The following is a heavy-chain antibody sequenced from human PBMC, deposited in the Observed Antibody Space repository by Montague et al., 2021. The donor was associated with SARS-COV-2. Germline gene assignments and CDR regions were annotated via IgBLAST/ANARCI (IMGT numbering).Heavy chain of an antibody. CDR2: IYWDDDK. V-gene: IGHV2-5*02. CDR3: ARYTSRMYGSFDY. Sequence: PALVKPTQTLTLTCTVSGFSLNTNGMGVGWIRQPPGEAPAWLALIYWDDDKRYSPSLKTRLTITKGTSRNQVVLTMTNVDPGDTGTYFCARYTSRMYGSFDYWGQGALVSVSS. J-gene: IGHJ4*02. CDR1: GFSLNTNGMG. D-gene: IGHD3-16*02.